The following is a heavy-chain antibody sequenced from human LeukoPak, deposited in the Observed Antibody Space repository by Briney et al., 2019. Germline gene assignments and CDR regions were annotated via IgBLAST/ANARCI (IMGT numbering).Heavy chain of an antibody. J-gene: IGHJ4*02. D-gene: IGHD6-13*01. CDR1: GGSFSGYY. CDR3: ARHSRIAAAGKKGY. Sequence: PSETLSLTCAVYGGSFSGYYWSWIRQPPGKGLEWIGEINHSGSTNYNPSLKSRVTISVDTSKNQFSLKLSSVTAADTAVYYCARHSRIAAAGKKGYWGQGTLVTVSS. CDR2: INHSGST. V-gene: IGHV4-34*01.